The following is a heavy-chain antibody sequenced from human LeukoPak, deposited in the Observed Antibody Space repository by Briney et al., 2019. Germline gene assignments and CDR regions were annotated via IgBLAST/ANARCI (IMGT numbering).Heavy chain of an antibody. CDR3: ARDVLVGGSHKFDY. V-gene: IGHV1-2*02. CDR2: ISPNRGGT. CDR1: GYTFTGYY. D-gene: IGHD3-10*01. Sequence: APVKVSCKASGYTFTGYYVHWVRQAPGQGLEWIGWISPNRGGTNYAPKFQGRVTMASDTSINTAYMELSRLTSDDTAVYYCARDVLVGGSHKFDYWGQGTLVTVSS. J-gene: IGHJ4*02.